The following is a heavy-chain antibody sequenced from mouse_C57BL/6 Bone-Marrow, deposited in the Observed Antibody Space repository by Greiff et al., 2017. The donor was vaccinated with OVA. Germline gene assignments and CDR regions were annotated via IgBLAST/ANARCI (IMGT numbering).Heavy chain of an antibody. V-gene: IGHV1-4*01. CDR1: GYTFTSYT. Sequence: QVQLQQSGADLARPGASVKLSCTASGYTFTSYTMHWVQQRPGQGLEWIGYINPSSGYTNYTQKFKDKATLTADKSSSTAYTQLNSLTSEDSAVYYCAIFYYSWGQGTSVTVSS. CDR2: INPSSGYT. J-gene: IGHJ4*01. D-gene: IGHD1-1*01. CDR3: AIFYYS.